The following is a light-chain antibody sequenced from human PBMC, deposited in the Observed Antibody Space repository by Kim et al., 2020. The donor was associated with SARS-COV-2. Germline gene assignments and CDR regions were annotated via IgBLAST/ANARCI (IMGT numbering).Light chain of an antibody. Sequence: QPITISCNGTSSDVGGYNHVSWYQQYPGKAPKLMIYDVNHRPSGVSNRFSGSKSGKTASLTISGLQAEDEADYYCSSYTARTTLVFGGGTQLTVL. CDR2: DVN. CDR3: SSYTARTTLV. CDR1: SSDVGGYNH. J-gene: IGLJ2*01. V-gene: IGLV2-14*03.